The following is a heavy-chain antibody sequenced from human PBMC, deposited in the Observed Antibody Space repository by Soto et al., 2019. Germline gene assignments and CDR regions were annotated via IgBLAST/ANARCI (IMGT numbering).Heavy chain of an antibody. CDR3: ASLYGSGSYYNWIPEIS. D-gene: IGHD3-10*01. Sequence: ASVKVSCKASGYTFTSYDINWVRQATGQGLEWMGWMNPNSGNTGYAQKFQGRVTMTRNTSISTAYMELSSLRSEDTAVYYCASLYGSGSYYNWIPEISWGQGTLVTVSS. CDR1: GYTFTSYD. J-gene: IGHJ5*02. V-gene: IGHV1-8*01. CDR2: MNPNSGNT.